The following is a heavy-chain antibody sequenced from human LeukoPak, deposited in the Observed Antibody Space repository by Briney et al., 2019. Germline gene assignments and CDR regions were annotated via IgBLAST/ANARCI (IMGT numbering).Heavy chain of an antibody. CDR2: IYHSGST. Sequence: PSQTLSLTCAVSGGSISSGGYSWSWIRQPPGKGLEWIGYIYHSGSTYYNPSLKSRVTISVDTSKNQFSLKLSSVTAADTAVYYCVAFMVRGPLKDWGQGTLVTVSS. D-gene: IGHD3-10*01. CDR3: VAFMVRGPLKD. J-gene: IGHJ4*02. V-gene: IGHV4-30-2*01. CDR1: GGSISSGGYS.